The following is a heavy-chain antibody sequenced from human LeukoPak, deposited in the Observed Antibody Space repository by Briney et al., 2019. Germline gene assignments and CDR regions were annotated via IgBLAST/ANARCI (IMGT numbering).Heavy chain of an antibody. CDR2: IYHSGST. V-gene: IGHV4-38-2*02. Sequence: PSETLSLTCTVSGYSISSGYYWGWIRQPPGKGLEWIGSIYHSGSTNYNPSLKSRVTISVDTSKNQFSLKLSSVTAADTAVYYCARVLREWFGAANWFDPWGQGTLVTVSS. D-gene: IGHD3-10*01. J-gene: IGHJ5*02. CDR3: ARVLREWFGAANWFDP. CDR1: GYSISSGYY.